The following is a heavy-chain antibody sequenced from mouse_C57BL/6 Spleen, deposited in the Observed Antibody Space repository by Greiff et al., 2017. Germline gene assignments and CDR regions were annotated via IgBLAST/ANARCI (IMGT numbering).Heavy chain of an antibody. Sequence: DVQLVESGGGLVKPGGSLKLSCAASGFTFSSYAMSWVRQTPEKRLEWLATISDGGSYTYYPDNVKGRFTISRDNAKNNLYLQMSHLKSEDTAMYYCARASYYGSSYDYYAMDYWGQGTSVTVSS. CDR2: ISDGGSYT. D-gene: IGHD1-1*01. CDR1: GFTFSSYA. V-gene: IGHV5-4*01. J-gene: IGHJ4*01. CDR3: ARASYYGSSYDYYAMDY.